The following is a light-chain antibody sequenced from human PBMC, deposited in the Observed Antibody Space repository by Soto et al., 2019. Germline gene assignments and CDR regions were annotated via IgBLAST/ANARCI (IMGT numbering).Light chain of an antibody. J-gene: IGLJ3*02. CDR3: QAYDYSLTAFV. V-gene: IGLV1-40*01. CDR1: NSNLGAGYD. CDR2: GNR. Sequence: QSVLTQPPSVSGAPGQRVTISCTGNNSNLGAGYDVHWYQQLQGAAPKLVIFGNRNRPSGVPERFSGSKSGTSASLAITGLQAEYEADYYCQAYDYSLTAFVFGGGTKLTVL.